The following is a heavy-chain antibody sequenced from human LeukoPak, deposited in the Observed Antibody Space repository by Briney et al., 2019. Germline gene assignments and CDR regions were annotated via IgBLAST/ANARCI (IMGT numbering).Heavy chain of an antibody. V-gene: IGHV3-30*04. D-gene: IGHD3-16*02. J-gene: IGHJ4*02. Sequence: GGSLRLSCAASGFTFSSYAMHWVRQAPGKGLEWVAVVSYDGSNKYYADSMKGRFTISRDNPKNTLYLQMNSLRAEDTAVYYCARDRGDDFVWGSYRYAFDYWGQGTLVTVSS. CDR1: GFTFSSYA. CDR3: ARDRGDDFVWGSYRYAFDY. CDR2: VSYDGSNK.